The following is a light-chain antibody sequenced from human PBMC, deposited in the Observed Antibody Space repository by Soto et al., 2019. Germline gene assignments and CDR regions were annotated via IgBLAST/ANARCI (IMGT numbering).Light chain of an antibody. J-gene: IGKJ1*01. CDR1: QSVSSSY. Sequence: EVVLTQSPGALSLSTGERATLSCRASQSVSSSYLAWYQQKPGQAPRLLIYGASSRATGIPDRFSGSGSGTDFTLTISRLEPEDFAVYYCQQYGSSPRTFGQGTRWIS. V-gene: IGKV3-20*01. CDR3: QQYGSSPRT. CDR2: GAS.